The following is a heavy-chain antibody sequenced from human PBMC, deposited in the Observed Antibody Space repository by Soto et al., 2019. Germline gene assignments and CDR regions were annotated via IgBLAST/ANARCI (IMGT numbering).Heavy chain of an antibody. V-gene: IGHV3-43D*04. J-gene: IGHJ6*02. CDR1: GFTFYDYA. Sequence: GVLRLSCAASGFTFYDYAMHWVRQAPGKGLEWVSLISWDGGSTYYADSVKGRFTISRDNSKNSLYLQTNSLRAEDTGLYYCGKGIRPGYGTTYGMDFWSQGPTVTVSS. D-gene: IGHD6-13*01. CDR3: GKGIRPGYGTTYGMDF. CDR2: ISWDGGST.